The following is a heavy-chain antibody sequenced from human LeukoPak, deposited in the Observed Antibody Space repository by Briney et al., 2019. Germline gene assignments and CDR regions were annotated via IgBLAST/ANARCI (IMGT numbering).Heavy chain of an antibody. V-gene: IGHV3-53*01. CDR1: GFRFSDYY. Sequence: PGGSLRLSCGASGFRFSDYYMAWIRQAPGKGLEWVSVIYSGGSTYYADSVKGRFTISRDNSKNTLYLQMNSLRAEDTAVYYCARDFPRGVIGENAVGLIGNWGQGTLVTVSS. CDR2: IYSGGST. J-gene: IGHJ4*02. D-gene: IGHD3-22*01. CDR3: ARDFPRGVIGENAVGLIGN.